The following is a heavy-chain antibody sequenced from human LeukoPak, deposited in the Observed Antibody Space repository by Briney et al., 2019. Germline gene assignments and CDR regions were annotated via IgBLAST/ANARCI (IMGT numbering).Heavy chain of an antibody. J-gene: IGHJ4*02. Sequence: ASVKVSCKASGYTFTGYYMHWVRQAPGQGLEWMGWINPNSGGTNYAQKFQGRVTMTRDTSISTAYMELSRLRSDDTAVYYRARVATILQPFDYWGQGTLVTVSS. D-gene: IGHD5-12*01. CDR3: ARVATILQPFDY. CDR2: INPNSGGT. CDR1: GYTFTGYY. V-gene: IGHV1-2*02.